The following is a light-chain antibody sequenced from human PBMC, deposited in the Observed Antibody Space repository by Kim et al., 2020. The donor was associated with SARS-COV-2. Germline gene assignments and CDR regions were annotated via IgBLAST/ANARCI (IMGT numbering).Light chain of an antibody. J-gene: IGLJ1*01. Sequence: SYELTQPPSVSVSPGQTASIPCSGDKLGDKYVCWYQQRPGQSPVLVIYQDNKRPSGIPERFSGSISGNTATLTISGTQAMDEADYYCQAWDSSTNYVFG. CDR2: QDN. CDR1: KLGDKY. V-gene: IGLV3-1*01. CDR3: QAWDSSTNYV.